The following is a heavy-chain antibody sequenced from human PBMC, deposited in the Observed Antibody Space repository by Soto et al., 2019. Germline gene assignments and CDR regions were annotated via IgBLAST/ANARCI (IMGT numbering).Heavy chain of an antibody. J-gene: IGHJ3*02. CDR2: ISGYNGNT. CDR1: GYSFSNYN. CDR3: ARDKVWGGFDI. Sequence: ASVKVSCKSSGYSFSNYNFCWVRQAPGQGLEWLGWISGYNGNTNYAQKLQVRVTLTTDSFTSTAYMELRSLRSDDTAIYYCARDKVWGGFDIWGQGTMVT. V-gene: IGHV1-18*01. D-gene: IGHD3-16*01.